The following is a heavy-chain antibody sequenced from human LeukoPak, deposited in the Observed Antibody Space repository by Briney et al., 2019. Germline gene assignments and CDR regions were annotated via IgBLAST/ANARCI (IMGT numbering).Heavy chain of an antibody. D-gene: IGHD4-17*01. Sequence: GGSLRLSCAASGFTFSSYGMNWVRQASGKGLEWVSAISGSGGSTYYADSVKGRFTISRDNSKNTLYLQMNSLRAEDTAVYYCAEEWGVDYALRYWGQGTLVTVSS. V-gene: IGHV3-23*01. J-gene: IGHJ4*02. CDR3: AEEWGVDYALRY. CDR1: GFTFSSYG. CDR2: ISGSGGST.